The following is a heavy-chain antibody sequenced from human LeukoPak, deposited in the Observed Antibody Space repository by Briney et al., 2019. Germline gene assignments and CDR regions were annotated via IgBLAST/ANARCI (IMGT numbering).Heavy chain of an antibody. CDR3: ARDFYDSSGYYYDY. CDR1: GFTFSGYT. Sequence: GGSLRLSCAASGFTFSGYTMSWVRQAPGKGLEWVSAVSGSGDKTYYADSVKGRSTISRDNSKGTLYLQMNSLGAEDTALYYCARDFYDSSGYYYDYWGQGTLVTVSS. J-gene: IGHJ4*02. V-gene: IGHV3-23*01. CDR2: VSGSGDKT. D-gene: IGHD3-22*01.